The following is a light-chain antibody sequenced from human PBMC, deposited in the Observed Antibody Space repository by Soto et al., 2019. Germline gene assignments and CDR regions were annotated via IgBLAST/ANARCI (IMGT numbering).Light chain of an antibody. CDR2: RTS. Sequence: ETVLTQSPATLSLSPGERATLSCRASQTFNNKLAWYQQKPGKAPRLIIYRTSTRATGVPARFSGSGSETEFTLNISSLQSEDFAVYYCQQYNNWPLTFGGATKVDIK. CDR1: QTFNNK. CDR3: QQYNNWPLT. J-gene: IGKJ4*01. V-gene: IGKV3-15*01.